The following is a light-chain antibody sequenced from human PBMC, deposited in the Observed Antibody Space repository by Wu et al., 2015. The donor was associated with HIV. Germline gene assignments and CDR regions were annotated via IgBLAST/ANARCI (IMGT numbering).Light chain of an antibody. Sequence: EIVMTQSPATLSVSPGKRATLSCRASQSVGSDLAWYQQKPGQAPRLLIYGASSRATGIPDRFSGSGSGTDFTLTISRLEPEDFAVYYCQQYGSSQVTFGQGTRLEIK. CDR2: GAS. V-gene: IGKV3-20*01. J-gene: IGKJ5*01. CDR1: QSVGSD. CDR3: QQYGSSQVT.